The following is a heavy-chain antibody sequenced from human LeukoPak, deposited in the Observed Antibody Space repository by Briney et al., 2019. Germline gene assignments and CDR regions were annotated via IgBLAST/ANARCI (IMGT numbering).Heavy chain of an antibody. V-gene: IGHV3-23*01. Sequence: PGGSLRLSCAASGFTFSDYYMSWIRQAPGKGLEWVSAVSASGASTYYADSVEGRFSISRENSKRTLYLQMNSLRAEDTAIYYCAKAGSRQLEDYWGQGTLVTISS. CDR3: AKAGSRQLEDY. D-gene: IGHD1-1*01. CDR1: GFTFSDYY. J-gene: IGHJ4*02. CDR2: VSASGAST.